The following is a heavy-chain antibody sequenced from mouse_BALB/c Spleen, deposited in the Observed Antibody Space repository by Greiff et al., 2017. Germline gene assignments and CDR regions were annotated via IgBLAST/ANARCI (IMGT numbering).Heavy chain of an antibody. D-gene: IGHD2-2*01. J-gene: IGHJ1*01. CDR1: GYNFTSYW. V-gene: IGHV1-55*01. CDR3: ARGRRLPWYFDV. CDR2: IYPGSGST. Sequence: VKLQQPGAELVKPGTSVKLSCKASGYNFTSYWINWVKLRPGQGLEWIGDIYPGSGSTNYNEKFKSKATLTVDTSSSTAYMQLSSLASEDSALYYCARGRRLPWYFDVWGAGTTVTVSS.